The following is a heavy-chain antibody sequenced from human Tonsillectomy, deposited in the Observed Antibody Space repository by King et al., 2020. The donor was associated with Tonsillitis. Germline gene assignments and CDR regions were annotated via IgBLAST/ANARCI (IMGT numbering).Heavy chain of an antibody. Sequence: VQLVESGAEVKKPGASVKVSCKASGYSFRSYGISWVRQAPGQGLEWMGWISGYQGNTKYAQKLQGRVTMTTDTSTRTAYMELRSLRSDDTAVYYCARDWGIFGVAPSPYYYGMDVWGQGTTVTVSS. V-gene: IGHV1-18*04. CDR2: ISGYQGNT. J-gene: IGHJ6*02. D-gene: IGHD3-3*01. CDR3: ARDWGIFGVAPSPYYYGMDV. CDR1: GYSFRSYG.